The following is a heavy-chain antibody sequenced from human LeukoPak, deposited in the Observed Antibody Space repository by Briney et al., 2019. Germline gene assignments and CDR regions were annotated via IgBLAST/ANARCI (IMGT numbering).Heavy chain of an antibody. Sequence: SETLSLTCTVAGGSISSYYWSWIRQPAGKGLEWIGRIYTSGSTNYNPSLKSRVTMSVDTSKNQFSLKLSSVTAADTAVYYCARDGSGYDTVYNWFDPWGQGTLVTVSS. D-gene: IGHD5-12*01. CDR3: ARDGSGYDTVYNWFDP. V-gene: IGHV4-4*07. CDR2: IYTSGST. CDR1: GGSISSYY. J-gene: IGHJ5*02.